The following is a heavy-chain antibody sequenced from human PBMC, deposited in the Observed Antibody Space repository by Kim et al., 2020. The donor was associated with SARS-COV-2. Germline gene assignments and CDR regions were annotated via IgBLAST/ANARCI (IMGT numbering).Heavy chain of an antibody. CDR2: VYNSGNT. Sequence: SETLSLTCTVSGGSISSYFWSWIRQPAGKGLEWIGRVYNSGNTYYNTSLKSRVTMSVDTSKNQFSLKLSSLTAADTAVYYCVSRGSGANYFDSWGQGT. J-gene: IGHJ4*02. CDR3: VSRGSGANYFDS. CDR1: GGSISSYF. D-gene: IGHD3-10*01. V-gene: IGHV4-4*07.